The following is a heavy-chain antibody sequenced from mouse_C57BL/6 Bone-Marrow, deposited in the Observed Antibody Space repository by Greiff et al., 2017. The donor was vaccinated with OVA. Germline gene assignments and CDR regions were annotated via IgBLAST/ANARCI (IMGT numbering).Heavy chain of an antibody. J-gene: IGHJ4*01. CDR1: GYTFTSYG. Sequence: QVHVKQSGAELARPGASVKLSCKASGYTFTSYGISWVKQRTGQGLEWIGEIYPRSGNTYYNEKFKGKATLTADKSSRTAYMELRSLTSEDSAVYFCARLQVYYDYDEPMDYWGQGTSVTVSS. CDR3: ARLQVYYDYDEPMDY. V-gene: IGHV1-81*01. CDR2: IYPRSGNT. D-gene: IGHD2-4*01.